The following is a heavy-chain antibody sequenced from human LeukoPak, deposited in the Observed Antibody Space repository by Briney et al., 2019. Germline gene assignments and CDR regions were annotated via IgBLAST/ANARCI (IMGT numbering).Heavy chain of an antibody. Sequence: PGGSLRLSCAVSGFTFTDTYMTWIRQAPGKGLESLSYISPSGTDISYADSVKGRFTISRDNSKNTLYLQMNSLRGEDTAVYYCAKDWSYQGNYYYMDVWGKGTTVTISS. J-gene: IGHJ6*03. CDR3: AKDWSYQGNYYYMDV. CDR1: GFTFTDTY. D-gene: IGHD1-26*01. V-gene: IGHV3-11*04. CDR2: ISPSGTDI.